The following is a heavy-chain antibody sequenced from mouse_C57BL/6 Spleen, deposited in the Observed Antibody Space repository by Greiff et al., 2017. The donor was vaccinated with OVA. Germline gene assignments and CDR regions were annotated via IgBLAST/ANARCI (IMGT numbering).Heavy chain of an antibody. CDR2: IDPSDSEP. D-gene: IGHD1-1*01. Sequence: QVQLQQPGAELVRPGSSVKLSCKASGYTFTSYWMHWVKQRPIQGLEWIGNIDPSDSEPHYNQKFKDKATLTVDKSSSTAYMQLSSLTSEDSAVYYGARSDYYGSPYAMDYWGQGTSVTVSS. J-gene: IGHJ4*01. CDR3: ARSDYYGSPYAMDY. V-gene: IGHV1-52*01. CDR1: GYTFTSYW.